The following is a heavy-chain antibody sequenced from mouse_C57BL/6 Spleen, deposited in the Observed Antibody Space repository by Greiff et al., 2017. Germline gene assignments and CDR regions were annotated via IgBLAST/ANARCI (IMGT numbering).Heavy chain of an antibody. CDR3: ARWDYSYYFGC. V-gene: IGHV1-26*01. J-gene: IGHJ2*01. CDR2: INPNNGGT. CDR1: GYTFTDYY. Sequence: EVQLQQSGPELVKPGASVKISCKASGYTFTDYYMNWVKQSHGKSLEWIGDINPNNGGTSYNQKFKGKATLTVDKSSSTAYMELRSLTSEDSAVYYCARWDYSYYFGCWGQGTTLTVSS. D-gene: IGHD2-13*01.